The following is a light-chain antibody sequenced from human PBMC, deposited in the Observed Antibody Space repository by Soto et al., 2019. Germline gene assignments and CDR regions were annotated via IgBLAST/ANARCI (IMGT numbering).Light chain of an antibody. CDR3: SSYTSSSTPSVV. CDR1: SSDVGGYNY. J-gene: IGLJ2*01. CDR2: DVS. Sequence: QSALTQPASVSGSPGQSITISCTGTSSDVGGYNYVSWYQQHPGKAPKLMIYDVSNRPSGVSNRFSGSKSGNTASLTISGPQAEDEAEYYCSSYTSSSTPSVVFGGGTKVTVL. V-gene: IGLV2-14*01.